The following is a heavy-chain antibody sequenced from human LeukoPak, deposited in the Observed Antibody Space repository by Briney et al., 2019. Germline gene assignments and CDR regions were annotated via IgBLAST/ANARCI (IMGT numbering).Heavy chain of an antibody. D-gene: IGHD3-10*01. CDR2: IHHSGIT. CDR1: GSSISSDYF. CDR3: ARFFFASGAYFFDS. Sequence: NSSETLSLACSVSGSSISSDYFWGWIRQPPGKGLQWIANIHHSGITHYSPFLRTPLTMSVDPSGNQFSLNLNSVTAADTAIYYCARFFFASGAYFFDSCGRGTLVTVSS. V-gene: IGHV4-38-2*01. J-gene: IGHJ4*02.